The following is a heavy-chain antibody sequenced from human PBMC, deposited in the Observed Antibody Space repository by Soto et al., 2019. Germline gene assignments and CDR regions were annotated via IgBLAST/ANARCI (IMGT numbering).Heavy chain of an antibody. CDR2: ISYDGSNK. D-gene: IGHD2-15*01. J-gene: IGHJ3*02. V-gene: IGHV3-30*18. CDR1: GFTFSSYG. Sequence: GGSLRLSCAASGFTFSSYGMHWVRQAPGKGLEWVAVISYDGSNKYYADSVKGRFTISRDNSKNTLYLQMNSLRAEDTAVYYCAKDNQDLFAFVIWGQGTMVTVSS. CDR3: AKDNQDLFAFVI.